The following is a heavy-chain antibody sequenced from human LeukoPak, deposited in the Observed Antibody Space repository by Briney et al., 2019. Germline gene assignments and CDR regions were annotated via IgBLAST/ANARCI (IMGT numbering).Heavy chain of an antibody. V-gene: IGHV3-7*03. CDR1: GFTFSTYY. J-gene: IGHJ6*02. D-gene: IGHD2-2*02. CDR2: ISQDGSEK. CDR3: ARLVISAIAGLDV. Sequence: GGSLRLSCAASGFTFSTYYMSWVRQAPGKGLEWVASISQDGSEKYCVDSVKGRFTISRDNTKNTLSLQMNSLRAEETAVYYCARLVISAIAGLDVWGQGTTVIVSS.